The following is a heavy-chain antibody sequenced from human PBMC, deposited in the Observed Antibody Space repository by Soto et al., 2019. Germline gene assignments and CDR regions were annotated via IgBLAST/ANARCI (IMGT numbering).Heavy chain of an antibody. V-gene: IGHV4-39*01. CDR1: GGSISSSSYY. Sequence: LSLTCTVSGGSISSSSYYWGWIRQPPGKGLEWIGSIYYSGSTYYNPSLKSRVTISVDTSKNQFSLKLSSVTAADTAVYYCARFGYYDRNPGGAFDIWGQGTMVTVSS. CDR2: IYYSGST. CDR3: ARFGYYDRNPGGAFDI. D-gene: IGHD3-22*01. J-gene: IGHJ3*02.